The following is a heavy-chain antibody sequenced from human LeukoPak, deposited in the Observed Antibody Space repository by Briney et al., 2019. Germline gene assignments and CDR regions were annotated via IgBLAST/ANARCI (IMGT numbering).Heavy chain of an antibody. CDR3: TTLTMIVVVTLDY. CDR2: NKSKTDGGTT. D-gene: IGHD3-22*01. V-gene: IGHV3-15*01. J-gene: IGHJ4*02. CDR1: GVTFSNAW. Sequence: PGGSLRLSCAASGVTFSNAWMSSVRQAPGKGLEWVGRNKSKTDGGTTDYAAPVKGRFTISRDDSKNTLYLQMNSLKTEDTAVYYCTTLTMIVVVTLDYWGQGTLVTVCS.